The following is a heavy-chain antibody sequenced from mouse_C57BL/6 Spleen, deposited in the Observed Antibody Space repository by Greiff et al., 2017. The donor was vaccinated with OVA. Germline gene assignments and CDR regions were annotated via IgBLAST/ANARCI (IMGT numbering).Heavy chain of an antibody. V-gene: IGHV1-64*01. CDR2: IHPNSGST. CDR3: ARSGGGPFFDY. CDR1: GYTFTSYW. Sequence: VQLQQSGAELVKPGASVKLSCKASGYTFTSYWMHWVKQRPGQGLEWIGMIHPNSGSTNYNEKFKSKATLTVDKSSSTAYMQLSSLTSEDSAVYYCARSGGGPFFDYWGQGTTLTVSS. D-gene: IGHD3-1*01. J-gene: IGHJ2*01.